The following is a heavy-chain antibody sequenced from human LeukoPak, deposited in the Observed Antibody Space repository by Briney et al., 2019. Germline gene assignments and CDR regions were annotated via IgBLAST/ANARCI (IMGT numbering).Heavy chain of an antibody. D-gene: IGHD5-12*01. V-gene: IGHV3-11*01. J-gene: IGHJ4*02. Sequence: GGSLRLSCAASGFTFSDYYMSWIRQAPGKGLEWVSYISSSGSTIYYADSVKGRFTISRDNAKNSLYPQMNSLRAEDTAVYYCAIYPTHIRYIVATMWGQGTLVTVSS. CDR1: GFTFSDYY. CDR3: AIYPTHIRYIVATM. CDR2: ISSSGSTI.